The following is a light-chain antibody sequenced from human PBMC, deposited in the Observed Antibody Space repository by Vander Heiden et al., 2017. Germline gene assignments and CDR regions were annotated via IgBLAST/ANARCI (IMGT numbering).Light chain of an antibody. J-gene: IGLJ1*01. CDR3: YSYAGSSTLYV. V-gene: IGLV2-23*02. Sequence: QSALPQPASVSGSPGQSVTISCTGTSSDVGTYNLVSWYQQHPGKAPRLMIYEVTKRPSGVSHRCSGSKSGNTASLTISGLQADDEADYFCYSYAGSSTLYVFGPGTKVTVL. CDR1: SSDVGTYNL. CDR2: EVT.